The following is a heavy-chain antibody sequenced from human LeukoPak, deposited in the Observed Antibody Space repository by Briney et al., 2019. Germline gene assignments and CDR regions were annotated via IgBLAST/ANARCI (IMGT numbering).Heavy chain of an antibody. D-gene: IGHD3-3*01. CDR3: ARDFLREETGLGY. CDR1: GGTFSSYA. J-gene: IGHJ4*02. V-gene: IGHV1-69*05. Sequence: SVKVSCKASGGTFSSYAISWVRQAPGQGLEWMGRIIPIFGTANYAQKFQGRVTITTDESTSTAYMELSSLRSEATAVYYCARDFLREETGLGYWGQGTLVTVSS. CDR2: IIPIFGTA.